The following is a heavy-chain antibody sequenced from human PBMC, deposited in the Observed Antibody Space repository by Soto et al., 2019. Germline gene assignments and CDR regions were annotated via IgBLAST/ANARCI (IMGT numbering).Heavy chain of an antibody. CDR2: IYHSGST. J-gene: IGHJ4*02. CDR1: GGSISSGGYS. D-gene: IGHD3-16*01. V-gene: IGHV4-30-2*01. CDR3: ARGGGNTFDY. Sequence: QLQLQESGSGLVKPSQTLSLTCAVSGGSISSGGYSWSWIRQPPGKGLEWIGYIYHSGSTYYNPSPKSPGTLSVYRSKNQFSLKLSSVTAADTAVYYRARGGGNTFDYWGQGTLVTVSS.